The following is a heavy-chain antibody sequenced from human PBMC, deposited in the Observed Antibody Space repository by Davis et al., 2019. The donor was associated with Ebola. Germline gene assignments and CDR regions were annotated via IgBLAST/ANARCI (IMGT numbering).Heavy chain of an antibody. CDR2: INPITGGT. CDR1: GYRFTSYY. V-gene: IGHV1-46*01. D-gene: IGHD3-22*01. J-gene: IGHJ3*02. Sequence: ASVPVSCKASGYRFTSYYMHWVRQAPGKGLEWMGIINPITGGTSYAQNFQVRVNMTRDTSTSTVYMELSSLRSEDTAVYYCAREGGRYYDSSGYVFDIWGQGTMVKVSS. CDR3: AREGGRYYDSSGYVFDI.